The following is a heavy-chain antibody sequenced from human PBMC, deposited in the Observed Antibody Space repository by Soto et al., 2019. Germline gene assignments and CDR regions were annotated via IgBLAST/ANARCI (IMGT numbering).Heavy chain of an antibody. D-gene: IGHD4-17*01. CDR3: ARDLRFQGHDYADYLGYGMDV. Sequence: QVQLQESGPGLVKPSETLSLTCTVSGGSISPYYWSWIRQPPGKGLEWIGYIYYSGRTNYNPSLKSRVTRSVDTSKNQFSLNLSSVTAADTAVYYCARDLRFQGHDYADYLGYGMDVWGQGTTVTVSS. CDR2: IYYSGRT. J-gene: IGHJ6*02. CDR1: GGSISPYY. V-gene: IGHV4-59*01.